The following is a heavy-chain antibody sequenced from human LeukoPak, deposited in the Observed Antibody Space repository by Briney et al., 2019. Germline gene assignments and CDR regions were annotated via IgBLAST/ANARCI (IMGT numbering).Heavy chain of an antibody. CDR2: ISGSGGST. J-gene: IGHJ6*03. CDR1: GFTFSSYA. CDR3: AKLRKYYDSSGYRSWYMDV. Sequence: GGSLRLSCAASGFTFSSYAMSWVRQAPGKGLGWVSAISGSGGSTYYADSVKGRFTISRDNSKNTLYLQMNSLRAEDTAVYYCAKLRKYYDSSGYRSWYMDVWGKGTTVTVSS. V-gene: IGHV3-23*01. D-gene: IGHD3-22*01.